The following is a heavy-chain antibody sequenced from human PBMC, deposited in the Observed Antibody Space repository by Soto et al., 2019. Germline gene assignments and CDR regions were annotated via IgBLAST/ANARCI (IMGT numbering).Heavy chain of an antibody. J-gene: IGHJ4*02. CDR2: INPNSGDT. CDR1: GYTFSGFF. CDR3: ARVKNYYDSSGPFDN. Sequence: GASVKVSCKASGYTFSGFFLHWVRQAPGQGLEWMGWINPNSGDTNYAQKFQGRVTMTRDPSISTAYMELSRLSSDDTAVYYCARVKNYYDSSGPFDNWGQGTLVTVSS. V-gene: IGHV1-2*02. D-gene: IGHD3-22*01.